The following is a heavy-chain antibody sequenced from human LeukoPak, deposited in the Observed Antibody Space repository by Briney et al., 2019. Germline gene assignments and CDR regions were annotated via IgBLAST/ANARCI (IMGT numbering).Heavy chain of an antibody. CDR3: ASYGDGGWFDP. J-gene: IGHJ5*02. D-gene: IGHD4-17*01. Sequence: GGSLRLSCAASGFTFSSYAMSWVRQAPGKGLEWVSVIYSGGSTYYADSVKGRFTISRDNSKNTLYLQMNSLRAEDTAVYYCASYGDGGWFDPWGQGTLVTVSS. CDR2: IYSGGST. CDR1: GFTFSSYA. V-gene: IGHV3-53*01.